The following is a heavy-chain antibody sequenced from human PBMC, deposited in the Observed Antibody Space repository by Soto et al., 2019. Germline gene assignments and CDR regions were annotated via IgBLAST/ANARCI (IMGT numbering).Heavy chain of an antibody. J-gene: IGHJ6*02. D-gene: IGHD2-2*01. CDR1: RCTLSSYA. CDR2: ISGSGGST. CDR3: ARAGYCSSTSCYYYYYGMAV. Sequence: PGGSLTLSCAASRCTLSSYAMSCVRQAPGKGLEWVSAISGSGGSTYYADSGKCPFNISRENTKNTLYLAMNSLRAEDRVIYYCARAGYCSSTSCYYYYYGMAVWGQGTTVTVSS. V-gene: IGHV3-23*01.